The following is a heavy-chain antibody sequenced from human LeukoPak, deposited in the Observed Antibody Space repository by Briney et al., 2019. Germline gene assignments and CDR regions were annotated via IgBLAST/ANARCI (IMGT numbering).Heavy chain of an antibody. CDR1: GGSISSGRYW. J-gene: IGHJ6*03. V-gene: IGHV4-61*02. CDR2: MYTSGST. D-gene: IGHD3-22*01. Sequence: PSETLSLTCTVSGGSISSGRYWWSWIRQPAGKGLEWIGRMYTSGSTNYNPSLKSRVTISVDTSKNQFSLKLSSVTAADTAVYYCARDVPHYYDSSEDYFYYYYMDVWGKGTTVTVSS. CDR3: ARDVPHYYDSSEDYFYYYYMDV.